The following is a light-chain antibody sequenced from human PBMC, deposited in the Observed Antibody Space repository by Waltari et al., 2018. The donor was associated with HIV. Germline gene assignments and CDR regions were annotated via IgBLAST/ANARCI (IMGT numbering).Light chain of an antibody. CDR1: KLGDTY. J-gene: IGLJ2*01. Sequence: SYELTQSPSVSVSPGQTASITCSGDKLGDTYVSWYQQKPGQSLGLVIYQSSKRPSEIPERFSGSNSGDTATPTISGTQAVDEADYYCQAWDSSSAVVFGGGTKLTVL. CDR3: QAWDSSSAVV. CDR2: QSS. V-gene: IGLV3-1*01.